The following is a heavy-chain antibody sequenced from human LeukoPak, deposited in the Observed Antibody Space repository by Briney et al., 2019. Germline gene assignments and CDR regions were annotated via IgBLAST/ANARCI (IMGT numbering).Heavy chain of an antibody. Sequence: GGSLRLSCAASGLSFSSYWMHWVRQAPGKGLAWVSRITGDGSETTYEDSVRGRFTISIDNAKNTVYLQMRSVRAEDKAVDWCTSGWIVGRFSDAFLDNGGQGALVTASS. CDR1: GLSFSSYW. V-gene: IGHV3-74*01. D-gene: IGHD1-26*01. CDR3: TSGWIVGRFSDAFLDN. CDR2: ITGDGSET. J-gene: IGHJ4*02.